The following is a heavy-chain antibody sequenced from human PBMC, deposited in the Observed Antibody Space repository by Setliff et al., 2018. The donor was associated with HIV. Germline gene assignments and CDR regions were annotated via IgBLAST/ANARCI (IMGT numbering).Heavy chain of an antibody. Sequence: GGSLRLSCAASRFDFNNYWMCWVRQAPGKGLEWVANIDRDGSETNYVDSVKGRFSISRDNAENSLYLQMSSLRAEDTAVYYCARKLRPGHGMDVWGQGTTVTVSS. CDR2: IDRDGSET. J-gene: IGHJ6*02. CDR1: RFDFNNYW. CDR3: ARKLRPGHGMDV. V-gene: IGHV3-7*01. D-gene: IGHD3-10*01.